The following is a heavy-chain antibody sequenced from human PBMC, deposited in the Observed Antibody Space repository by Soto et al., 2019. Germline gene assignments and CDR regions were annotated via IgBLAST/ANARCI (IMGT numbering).Heavy chain of an antibody. Sequence: GASVKVSCKASGYTFISYDINWVRQATGQGLEWMGWMNPNSGNTGYAQKFQGRVTMTRNTSISTAYMELSSLRSEDTAVYYCARAPREYYDFWSGYLSGYYYYYMDVWGKGTTVTVSS. CDR3: ARAPREYYDFWSGYLSGYYYYYMDV. CDR2: MNPNSGNT. CDR1: GYTFISYD. V-gene: IGHV1-8*01. J-gene: IGHJ6*03. D-gene: IGHD3-3*01.